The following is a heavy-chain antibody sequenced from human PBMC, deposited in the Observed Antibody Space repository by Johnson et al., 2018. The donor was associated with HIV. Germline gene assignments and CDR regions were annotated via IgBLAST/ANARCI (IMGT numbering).Heavy chain of an antibody. D-gene: IGHD1-26*01. J-gene: IGHJ3*02. CDR1: GFTFSNYG. V-gene: IGHV3-30*02. Sequence: QVQLVESGGGVVQPGGSLRLSCAASGFTFSNYGMHWVRQAPGKGLEGVAFIRSDGSNKYYADSVKGRFTISRDNSKNTLYLQMNSLRAEDTALYYCARVWSGSYYSNAFDIWGQGTMVTVSS. CDR3: ARVWSGSYYSNAFDI. CDR2: IRSDGSNK.